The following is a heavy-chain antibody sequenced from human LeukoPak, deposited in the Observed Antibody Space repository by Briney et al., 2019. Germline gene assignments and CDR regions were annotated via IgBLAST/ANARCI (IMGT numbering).Heavy chain of an antibody. V-gene: IGHV5-51*01. CDR3: ARLVGETSPLGYCSGGSCYLYYFDY. CDR1: GYSFTSYW. Sequence: GESLKISCKGSGYSFTSYWIGWVRQMPGKGLEWMGIIYPGDSDTRYSPSFQGQVTISADKSISTAYLQWSSLKALDTAMYYCARLVGETSPLGYCSGGSCYLYYFDYWGQGTLVTVSS. D-gene: IGHD2-15*01. CDR2: IYPGDSDT. J-gene: IGHJ4*02.